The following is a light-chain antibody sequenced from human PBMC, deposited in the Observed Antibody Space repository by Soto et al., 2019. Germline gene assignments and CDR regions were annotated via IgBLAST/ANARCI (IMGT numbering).Light chain of an antibody. V-gene: IGLV2-14*01. CDR2: EVS. Sequence: QSALTQPASVSGSPGQSITISCTGTSSDVGGYNYVSWYQHHPGKAPKLMIYEVSNRPSGVSNRFSGSKSGNTASLTISGLQAEDEADYYCSSYTSSSTLPDVFGTGTKLTVL. CDR3: SSYTSSSTLPDV. CDR1: SSDVGGYNY. J-gene: IGLJ1*01.